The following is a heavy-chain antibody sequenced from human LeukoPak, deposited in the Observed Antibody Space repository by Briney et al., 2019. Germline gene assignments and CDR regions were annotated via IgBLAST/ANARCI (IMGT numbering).Heavy chain of an antibody. J-gene: IGHJ4*02. CDR2: IYYSGST. D-gene: IGHD3-3*01. CDR1: GFTFSDHY. Sequence: GSLRLSCAASGFTFSDHYMTWIRQPQGKGWEWIGYIYYSGSTNYDTSLKSRVTISVDTSKNQFSLKLSSVTAADTAVYYWGRLPHYDFWSGYDRQRYFDYWGQATLVTVSS. CDR3: GRLPHYDFWSGYDRQRYFDY. V-gene: IGHV4-59*11.